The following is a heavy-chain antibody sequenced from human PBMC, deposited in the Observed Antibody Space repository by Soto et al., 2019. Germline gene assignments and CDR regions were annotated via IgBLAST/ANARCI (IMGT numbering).Heavy chain of an antibody. Sequence: SKTLSLTCAVYGGSFSDYYWSWIRQPPGKGLEWIGEINHSGSTNYNPSLKSRVIISVDTSKNQFSLKLSSVTAADTAVYYCARGRGATQNNWFDPWGQGTLVTVSS. V-gene: IGHV4-34*01. CDR3: ARGRGATQNNWFDP. J-gene: IGHJ5*02. CDR1: GGSFSDYY. D-gene: IGHD1-26*01. CDR2: INHSGST.